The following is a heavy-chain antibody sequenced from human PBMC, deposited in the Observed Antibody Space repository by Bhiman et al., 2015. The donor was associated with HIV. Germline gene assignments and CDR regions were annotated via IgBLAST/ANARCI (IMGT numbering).Heavy chain of an antibody. CDR1: GFTFSSYA. CDR2: TSYDGGNK. Sequence: QVQLVESGGGVVQPGRSLRLSCAASGFTFSSYAMHWVRQAPGKGLEWVAVTSYDGGNKYYADSVKGRFTISRDNSKNTLYLQMNSLRAEDTAVYYCARSTKYCSPTSCYRVHYGMDVWGQGTTVIVSS. CDR3: ARSTKYCSPTSCYRVHYGMDV. V-gene: IGHV3-30*04. J-gene: IGHJ6*02. D-gene: IGHD2-2*01.